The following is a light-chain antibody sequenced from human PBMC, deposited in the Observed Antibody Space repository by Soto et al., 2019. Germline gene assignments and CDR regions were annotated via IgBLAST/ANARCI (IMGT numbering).Light chain of an antibody. CDR3: QQVNGYPHT. CDR2: AAS. J-gene: IGKJ2*01. CDR1: QYISSH. V-gene: IGKV1-9*01. Sequence: DVQLTQSPTFLSASVGDRVTITCRASQYISSHLAWYQQIPGKGPKLLIYAASTLQSGVPSRFSGSGSGTDFSLAISSLQPENFATYYCQQVNGYPHTFGQGNKLEI.